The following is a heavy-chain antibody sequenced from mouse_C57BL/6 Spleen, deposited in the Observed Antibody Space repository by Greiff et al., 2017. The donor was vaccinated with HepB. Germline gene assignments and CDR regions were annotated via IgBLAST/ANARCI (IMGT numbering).Heavy chain of an antibody. V-gene: IGHV1-50*01. CDR3: ARRGSQYWYFDV. CDR1: GYTFTSYW. CDR2: IDPSDSYT. J-gene: IGHJ1*03. D-gene: IGHD1-1*01. Sequence: QVQLQQPGAELVKPGASVKLSCKASGYTFTSYWMQWVKQRPGQGLEWIGEIDPSDSYTNYNQKFKGKATLTVDTSSSTAYMQLSSLTSEDSAVYYCARRGSQYWYFDVWGTGTTVTVSS.